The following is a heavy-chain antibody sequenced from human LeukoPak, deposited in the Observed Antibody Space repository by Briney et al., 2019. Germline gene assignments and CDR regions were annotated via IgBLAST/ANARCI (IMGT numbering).Heavy chain of an antibody. D-gene: IGHD3-10*01. CDR2: IYYSGST. J-gene: IGHJ6*02. Sequence: SETLSLTCTVSGGSIRSSNYYWGWIRQPPGKGLEWIGNIYYSGSTYYNPSLKSRVTISVDTSKNQFSLKLSSVTAADTAVYYCARHSGQWFGDDRMYGMDVWGQGTTVTVSS. CDR3: ARHSGQWFGDDRMYGMDV. V-gene: IGHV4-39*01. CDR1: GGSIRSSNYY.